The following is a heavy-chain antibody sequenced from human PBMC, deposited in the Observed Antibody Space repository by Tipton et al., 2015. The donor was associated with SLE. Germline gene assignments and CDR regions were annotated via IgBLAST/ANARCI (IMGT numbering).Heavy chain of an antibody. J-gene: IGHJ3*02. Sequence: SLRLSCAASGFSFSDHYMDWVRQAPGKGLEWVGRSRNKANSYVTEYAAPVKGRFSISRDESQNLLLLQMNSLKTEDTAVYYCVKVMWAGGSYGGDVLDIWGQGTEVTVS. D-gene: IGHD3-16*01. CDR1: GFSFSDHY. V-gene: IGHV3-72*01. CDR2: SRNKANSYVT. CDR3: VKVMWAGGSYGGDVLDI.